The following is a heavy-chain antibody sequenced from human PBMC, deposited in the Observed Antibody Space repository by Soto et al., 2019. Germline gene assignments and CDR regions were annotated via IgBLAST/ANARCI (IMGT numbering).Heavy chain of an antibody. J-gene: IGHJ4*02. CDR1: GGSFSGYY. CDR2: INHSGST. Sequence: SETLSLTCAVYGGSFSGYYWSWIRQPPGKGLEWVGEINHSGSTNYNPSLKSRVTISVDTSKNQFSLKLSSVTAADTAVYYCARGKAVAGTMGDYFDYWGQGTLVTVSS. D-gene: IGHD6-19*01. CDR3: ARGKAVAGTMGDYFDY. V-gene: IGHV4-34*01.